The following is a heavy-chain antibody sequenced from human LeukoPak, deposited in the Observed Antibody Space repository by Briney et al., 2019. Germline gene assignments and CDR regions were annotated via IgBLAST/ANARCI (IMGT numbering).Heavy chain of an antibody. J-gene: IGHJ5*02. CDR2: INHSGST. V-gene: IGHV4-34*01. D-gene: IGHD3-22*01. Sequence: KPSETLSLTCAVYGGSFSGDYWSWIRQPPGKGLEWIGEINHSGSTNYNPSLKSRVTISVDTSKNQFSLKLSSVTAADTAVYYCARGAISMYYYDSSGWFDPWGQGTLVTVSS. CDR1: GGSFSGDY. CDR3: ARGAISMYYYDSSGWFDP.